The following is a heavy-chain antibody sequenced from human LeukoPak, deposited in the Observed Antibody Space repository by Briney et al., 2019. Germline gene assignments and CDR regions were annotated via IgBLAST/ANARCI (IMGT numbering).Heavy chain of an antibody. D-gene: IGHD1-26*01. CDR1: GFTFSSYS. CDR3: ARDLVNRRGRDAFDI. V-gene: IGHV3-48*04. J-gene: IGHJ3*02. Sequence: GGSLRLSCAASGFTFSSYSMNWVRQAPGKGLEWVSYISSASGSIYYADSVKGRFTISRDNAKNSLFLQMNSLRAEDTAVYYCARDLVNRRGRDAFDIWGQGTMVTVSS. CDR2: ISSASGSI.